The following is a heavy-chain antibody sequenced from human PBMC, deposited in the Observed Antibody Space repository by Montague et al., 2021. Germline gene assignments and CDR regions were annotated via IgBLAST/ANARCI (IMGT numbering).Heavy chain of an antibody. D-gene: IGHD3-3*01. CDR2: INGNSTNI. Sequence: SLRLSCAASGFIFNNYVMNWVRQAPGKGLEWVSGINGNSTNIDYADSVKGRFTTSRDNAKNSLYLQMNSLRAEDTAFYYCVKDTRDYYPDFWGQGILVTVSP. V-gene: IGHV3-9*01. CDR3: VKDTRDYYPDF. J-gene: IGHJ4*02. CDR1: GFIFNNYV.